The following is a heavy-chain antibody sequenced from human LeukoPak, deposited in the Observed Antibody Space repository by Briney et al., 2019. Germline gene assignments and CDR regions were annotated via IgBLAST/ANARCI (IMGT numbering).Heavy chain of an antibody. J-gene: IGHJ3*02. CDR3: AREGAAAAASDAFDI. Sequence: EPGGSLRLSCAASGFTFSSSEMNWLRQAPGKGLQWVSYISSSGNIIYYTDSVKGRFTISRDNAKNSLYLQMNSLRADGTALYYCAREGAAAAASDAFDIWGQGTMVTVSS. V-gene: IGHV3-48*03. D-gene: IGHD2-2*01. CDR1: GFTFSSSE. CDR2: ISSSGNII.